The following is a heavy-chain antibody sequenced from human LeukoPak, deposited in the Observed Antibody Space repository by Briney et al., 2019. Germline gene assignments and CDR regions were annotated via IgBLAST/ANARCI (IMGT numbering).Heavy chain of an antibody. J-gene: IGHJ5*02. D-gene: IGHD6-19*01. CDR3: AAQWLERLNWFDP. Sequence: PSETLSLTCTVSGGSISSSSYYWGWIRQPPGKGLEWIGSIYYSGSTYYNPSLKSRVTISVDTSKNQFSLKLSSVTAADTAVYSCAAQWLERLNWFDPWGQGTLVTVSS. CDR1: GGSISSSSYY. CDR2: IYYSGST. V-gene: IGHV4-39*01.